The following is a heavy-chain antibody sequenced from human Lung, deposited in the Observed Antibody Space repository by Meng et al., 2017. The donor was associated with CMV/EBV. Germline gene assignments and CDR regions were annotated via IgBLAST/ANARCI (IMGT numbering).Heavy chain of an antibody. CDR2: IYYSGTT. Sequence: SXTXSLXCSVPGGSISSTSDYWGWIRQPPGKGLEWIGSIYYSGTTYYNPSLKSRVTVSVDTSKNHLSLTLSAVTAADTAVYYCARRPPALTGNWFDPWGQGTLVTVSS. CDR3: ARRPPALTGNWFDP. V-gene: IGHV4-39*02. D-gene: IGHD1-14*01. J-gene: IGHJ5*02. CDR1: GGSISSTSDY.